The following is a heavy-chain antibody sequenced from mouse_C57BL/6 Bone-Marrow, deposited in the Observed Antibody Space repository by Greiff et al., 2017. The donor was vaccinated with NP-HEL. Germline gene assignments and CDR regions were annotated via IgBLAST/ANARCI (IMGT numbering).Heavy chain of an antibody. Sequence: EVQLQESGGGLVQPKGSLKLSCAASGFSFNTYAMNWVRQAPGKGLEWVARIRSKSNNYATYYADSVKDRFTISRDDSESMLYLQMNNLKTEDTAMYCCVRSIYYDYDGFAYWGQGTLVTVSA. J-gene: IGHJ3*01. CDR3: VRSIYYDYDGFAY. D-gene: IGHD2-4*01. V-gene: IGHV10-1*01. CDR2: IRSKSNNYAT. CDR1: GFSFNTYA.